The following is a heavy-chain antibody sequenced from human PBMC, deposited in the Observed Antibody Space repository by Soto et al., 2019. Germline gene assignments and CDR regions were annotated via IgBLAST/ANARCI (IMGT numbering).Heavy chain of an antibody. J-gene: IGHJ4*02. V-gene: IGHV3-15*07. CDR3: VSPHSGLNPSSFDY. D-gene: IGHD1-26*01. CDR1: GFTFSNAW. Sequence: EVQLVESGGGLVKPGGSLRLSCAASGFTFSNAWMNWVRQAPGKGLEWVGRIKSKTDGGTTDYAAPVKGRFTISRDDSKNTLYLQMNSLKTEDTAVYYCVSPHSGLNPSSFDYWGQGTLVTVSS. CDR2: IKSKTDGGTT.